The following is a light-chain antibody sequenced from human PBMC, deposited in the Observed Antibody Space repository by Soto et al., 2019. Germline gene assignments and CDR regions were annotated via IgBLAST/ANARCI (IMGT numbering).Light chain of an antibody. CDR1: SSDVGGYNY. CDR3: SSYAGSNNLGV. Sequence: QSALTQPPSASGSPGQSVTISCTGTSSDVGGYNYVSWYQQHPGKAPKLMIYEVSKRPSGVPDRFSGSKSGNTASLTVSGLQAEGEADYYCSSYAGSNNLGVFGTGTKVTVL. CDR2: EVS. J-gene: IGLJ1*01. V-gene: IGLV2-8*01.